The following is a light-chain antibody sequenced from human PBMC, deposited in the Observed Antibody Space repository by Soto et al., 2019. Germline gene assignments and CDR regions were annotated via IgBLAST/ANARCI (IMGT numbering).Light chain of an antibody. CDR2: SND. Sequence: QSVLTQPASVSGSPGQSITISCTGTSSDVGGYNYVSWYQQLPGTAPKLLIYSNDKRPSGVPDRFSGSKSGTSASLAITGLQSEDEADYYCAAWDDSLNGVYVFGPGTKLTVL. J-gene: IGLJ1*01. CDR1: SSDVGGYNY. V-gene: IGLV1-44*01. CDR3: AAWDDSLNGVYV.